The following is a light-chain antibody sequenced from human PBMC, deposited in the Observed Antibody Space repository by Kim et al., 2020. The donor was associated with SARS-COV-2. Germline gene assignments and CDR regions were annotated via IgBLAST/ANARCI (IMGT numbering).Light chain of an antibody. CDR2: SYD. CDR1: NSNIQFNP. CDR3: AAWDDTVNGML. Sequence: GQRVTIACSGSNSNIQFNPVIGYQQLPGTAPKLLIHSYDERPSGVPDRFSGSRSGTSASLAISGLQSEDEADYYCAAWDDTVNGMLFGGGTQLTVL. V-gene: IGLV1-44*01. J-gene: IGLJ2*01.